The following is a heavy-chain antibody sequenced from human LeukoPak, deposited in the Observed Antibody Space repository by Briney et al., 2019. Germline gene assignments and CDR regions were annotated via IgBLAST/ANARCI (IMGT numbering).Heavy chain of an antibody. J-gene: IGHJ6*02. Sequence: PGGSLRLSCAASGFTFNAYGIYWDRQAPGKGLECVAVISYDGNDKYYTDSVKGRFTISRDDSKRTVSLQMNSLRYDDTAVYYCAKARSPRGSFYYSMGVWGQGTTVTVSS. CDR1: GFTFNAYG. CDR3: AKARSPRGSFYYSMGV. V-gene: IGHV3-30*18. CDR2: ISYDGNDK. D-gene: IGHD3-10*01.